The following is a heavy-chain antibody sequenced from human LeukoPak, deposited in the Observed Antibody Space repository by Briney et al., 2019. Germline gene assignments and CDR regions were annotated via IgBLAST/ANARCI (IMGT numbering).Heavy chain of an antibody. CDR3: ARGRKVYYDSSGYYDAFDI. V-gene: IGHV1-18*01. CDR1: GYTFTSYG. D-gene: IGHD3-22*01. Sequence: ASVKVSCKASGYTFTSYGISWVRQAPGQGLEWMGWISAYNGNTNYAQKLQGRVTMTTDTSTSTAYMELSSLRSEDTAVYYCARGRKVYYDSSGYYDAFDIWGQGTMVTVSS. J-gene: IGHJ3*02. CDR2: ISAYNGNT.